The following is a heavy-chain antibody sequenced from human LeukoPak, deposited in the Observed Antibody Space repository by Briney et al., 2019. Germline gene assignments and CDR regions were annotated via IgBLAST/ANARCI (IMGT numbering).Heavy chain of an antibody. V-gene: IGHV4-34*01. J-gene: IGHJ6*02. CDR2: INHSGST. CDR1: GGSFSGYY. CDR3: ASPGAPVRRIASRPNYYYGMYV. D-gene: IGHD6-6*01. Sequence: SETLSLTCAVSGGSFSGYYWSWIRQPPGKGLEWIGEINHSGSTNYNPSLKSRVTISVDTSKNQFSLKLSSVTATDTAVYYCASPGAPVRRIASRPNYYYGMYVWGQGTTVTVSS.